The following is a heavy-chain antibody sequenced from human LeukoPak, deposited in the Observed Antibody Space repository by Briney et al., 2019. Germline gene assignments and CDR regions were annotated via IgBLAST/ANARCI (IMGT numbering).Heavy chain of an antibody. V-gene: IGHV1-8*01. CDR2: MNPNSGNT. D-gene: IGHD3-3*01. J-gene: IGHJ5*02. CDR1: GYTFTSYD. CDR3: ARGVEVLRFLEWLDWFDP. Sequence: ASVKVSCKASGYTFTSYDINWVRQATGQGLEWMGWMNPNSGNTGYAQKFQGRVTITRDTSASTAYMELSSLRSEDTAVYYCARGVEVLRFLEWLDWFDPWGQGTLVTVSS.